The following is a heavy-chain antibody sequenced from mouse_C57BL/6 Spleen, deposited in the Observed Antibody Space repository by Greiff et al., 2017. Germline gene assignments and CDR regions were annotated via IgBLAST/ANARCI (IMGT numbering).Heavy chain of an antibody. Sequence: VQLQQSGTVLARPGASVKMSCKTSGYTFTSYWMHWVKQRPGQGLEWIGAIYPGNSDTSYNQKFKGKAKLTAVISASTAYMELSSLTNEDSAVYYCTHNLLSPGDYWGQGTSVTVSS. D-gene: IGHD2-10*01. CDR2: IYPGNSDT. J-gene: IGHJ4*01. CDR1: GYTFTSYW. CDR3: THNLLSPGDY. V-gene: IGHV1-5*01.